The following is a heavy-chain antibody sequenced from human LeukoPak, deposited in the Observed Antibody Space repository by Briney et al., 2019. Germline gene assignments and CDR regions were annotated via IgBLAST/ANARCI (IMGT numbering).Heavy chain of an antibody. CDR2: IIASSGAT. CDR1: GFSFNNYA. Sequence: GGSLRLSCTASGFSFNNYAMAWVRQAPGKGLEWVSIIIASSGATFYADSVKGRFTISRDNSKNTLYLQMNSLSVADTAVYYCAKGGYAYVEVAYFDFWGQGALVTVSS. J-gene: IGHJ4*02. V-gene: IGHV3-23*01. CDR3: AKGGYAYVEVAYFDF. D-gene: IGHD5-12*01.